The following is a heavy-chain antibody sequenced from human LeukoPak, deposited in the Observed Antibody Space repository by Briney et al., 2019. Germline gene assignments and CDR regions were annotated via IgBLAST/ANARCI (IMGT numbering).Heavy chain of an antibody. D-gene: IGHD4-23*01. CDR1: GGSISSGGYY. CDR3: AREPDDYGGNSGGGYFDY. V-gene: IGHV4-30-4*01. CDR2: IYYSGST. Sequence: SETLSLTCTVSGGSISSGGYYWSWIRQPPGKGLEWIGYIYYSGSTYYNPSLKSRVTISVDTSKNQFSLKLSSVTAADTAVYYCAREPDDYGGNSGGGYFDYWGQGTLVTVSS. J-gene: IGHJ4*02.